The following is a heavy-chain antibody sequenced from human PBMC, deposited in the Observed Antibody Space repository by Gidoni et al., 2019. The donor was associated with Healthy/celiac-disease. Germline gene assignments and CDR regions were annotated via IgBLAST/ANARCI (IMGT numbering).Heavy chain of an antibody. Sequence: QLQLQESGPGLVKPSETLSLTCTVSGGSISSSSYYWGWIRQPPGKGLEWIGSIYYSGSTYYNPSLKSRVTISVDTSKNQFSLKLSSVTAADTAVYYCAREGGAVAGTGFDLWGRGTLVTVSS. V-gene: IGHV4-39*02. CDR3: AREGGAVAGTGFDL. CDR2: IYYSGST. J-gene: IGHJ2*01. D-gene: IGHD6-19*01. CDR1: GGSISSSSYY.